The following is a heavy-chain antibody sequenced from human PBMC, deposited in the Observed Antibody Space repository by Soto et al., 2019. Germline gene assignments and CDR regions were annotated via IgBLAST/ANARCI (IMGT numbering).Heavy chain of an antibody. CDR3: ARSPYMDV. CDR2: INHSGST. J-gene: IGHJ6*03. CDR1: GRSFSDYY. V-gene: IGHV4-34*01. Sequence: QVQLQQWGAGLLKPSETLSLTCAVYGRSFSDYYWSWIRQSPGKGLEWIGEINHSGSTNYNPSLKSRVTILIDAPKNQFSLKMSSVTAADTAVYYCARSPYMDVWGKGTTVIVSS.